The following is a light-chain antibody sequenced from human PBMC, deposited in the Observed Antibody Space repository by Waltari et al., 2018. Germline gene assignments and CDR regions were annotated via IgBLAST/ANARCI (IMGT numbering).Light chain of an antibody. CDR2: DAS. V-gene: IGKV3-15*01. J-gene: IGKJ4*01. CDR1: QSVSSD. Sequence: EIVMTQSPVTLSVSLGERATLPCRASQSVSSDLAWSQQKPGQAPRLLIYDASTRAAGLAARFSASGSGTEFTLTISSLQSEDFAVYYCQQYKYWPPLTFGGGTKVEIK. CDR3: QQYKYWPPLT.